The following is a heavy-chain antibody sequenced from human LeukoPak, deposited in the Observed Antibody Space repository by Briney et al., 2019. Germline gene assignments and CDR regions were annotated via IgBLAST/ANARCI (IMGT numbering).Heavy chain of an antibody. CDR1: GGSFSGYY. CDR3: ARLRSYYYDSSNDY. D-gene: IGHD3-22*01. J-gene: IGHJ4*02. V-gene: IGHV4-34*01. CDR2: INHSGST. Sequence: SETLSLTCAVYGGSFSGYYWTWIRQPPGKGLEWIGEINHSGSTNHNPSLKSRVTISVDTSKNQFSLKLSSVTAADTAVYYCARLRSYYYDSSNDYWGQGTLVTVSS.